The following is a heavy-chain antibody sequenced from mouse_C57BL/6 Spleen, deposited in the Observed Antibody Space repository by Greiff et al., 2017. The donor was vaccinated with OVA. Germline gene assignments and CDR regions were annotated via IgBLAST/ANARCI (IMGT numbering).Heavy chain of an antibody. J-gene: IGHJ2*01. CDR2: IDPSDSYT. CDR1: GYTFTSYW. V-gene: IGHV1-69*01. CDR3: ARMGDYGVDY. Sequence: QVQLQQSGAELVMPGASVKLSCKASGYTFTSYWMHWVKQRPGQGLEWIGEIDPSDSYTNYNQKFKGKSTLTVDKSSSTAYLQLSSLNSEDSAVYYCARMGDYGVDYRGQGTTLTVSS. D-gene: IGHD2-4*01.